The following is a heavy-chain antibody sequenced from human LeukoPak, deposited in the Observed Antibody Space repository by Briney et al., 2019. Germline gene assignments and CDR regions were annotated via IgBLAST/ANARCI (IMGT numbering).Heavy chain of an antibody. V-gene: IGHV3-66*01. CDR1: GFPFIHTW. CDR3: ARDGYYGSGSYGPYYYYGMDV. CDR2: SYSDGGT. Sequence: PGGSMRLSCAASGFPFIHTWMNWVRQATGKGLEWVSVSYSDGGTYYADSVKGRFTISRDNSKNTLYLQMNSLRAEDTAVYYCARDGYYGSGSYGPYYYYGMDVWGQGTTVTVSS. D-gene: IGHD3-10*01. J-gene: IGHJ6*02.